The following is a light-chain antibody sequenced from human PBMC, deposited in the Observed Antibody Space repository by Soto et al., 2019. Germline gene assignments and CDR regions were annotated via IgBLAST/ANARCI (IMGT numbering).Light chain of an antibody. CDR2: DAS. Sequence: EIVLTQSPATLSLSPGERATLSCRASQSVSSYLAWYQQKPVQAPRLLIYDASNRATGIPARFSGSGSGPDFTLTISSLQPEYFAVYYCQQRSNWPLTFCGGTKVEIK. V-gene: IGKV3-11*01. CDR3: QQRSNWPLT. CDR1: QSVSSY. J-gene: IGKJ4*01.